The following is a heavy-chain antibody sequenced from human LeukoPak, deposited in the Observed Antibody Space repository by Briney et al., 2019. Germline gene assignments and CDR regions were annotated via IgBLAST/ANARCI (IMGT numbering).Heavy chain of an antibody. Sequence: GASVKVSCKASGYTFTSYGISWVRQAPGQGLEWMGWISAYNGNTNYAQKLQGRVTMTTDTSTSTAYMELRSLRSDDTAVYYCARVAYYYGSGSYYNGAFDIWGQGTMVTVSS. D-gene: IGHD3-10*01. CDR3: ARVAYYYGSGSYYNGAFDI. CDR1: GYTFTSYG. J-gene: IGHJ3*02. V-gene: IGHV1-18*01. CDR2: ISAYNGNT.